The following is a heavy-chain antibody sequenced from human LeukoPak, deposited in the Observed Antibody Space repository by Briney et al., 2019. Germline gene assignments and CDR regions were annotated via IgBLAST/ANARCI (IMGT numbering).Heavy chain of an antibody. CDR2: ISSSNSYI. J-gene: IGHJ4*02. CDR1: GFTFSSYS. Sequence: PGGSLRLSCAASGFTFSSYSMNWVRQAPGKGLEWVSSISSSNSYIYYADSVKGRFTISRDNAKNSLYLQMNSLRAEDMALYYCAKDIGYDFWSGYLDYWGQGTLVTVSS. CDR3: AKDIGYDFWSGYLDY. D-gene: IGHD3-3*01. V-gene: IGHV3-21*04.